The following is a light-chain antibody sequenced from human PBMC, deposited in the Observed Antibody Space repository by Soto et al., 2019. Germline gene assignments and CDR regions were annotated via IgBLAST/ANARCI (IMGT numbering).Light chain of an antibody. Sequence: DIQMTQSPSSLSASVGDRVTITCRASQSLSTYLNWYQQKPGKAPKLLISAASSLQSGVPSRFSGSGSGTDFTLTISSLKPEDFATYYCQQSYSRPPSFGQGTKLEIK. CDR3: QQSYSRPPS. J-gene: IGKJ2*01. V-gene: IGKV1-39*01. CDR2: AAS. CDR1: QSLSTY.